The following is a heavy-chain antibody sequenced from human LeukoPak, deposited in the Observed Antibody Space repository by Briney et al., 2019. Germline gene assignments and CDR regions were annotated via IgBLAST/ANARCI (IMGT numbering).Heavy chain of an antibody. CDR2: ISGSGGGT. J-gene: IGHJ4*02. CDR1: GFTFSTYA. Sequence: GGSLRLSCAASGFTFSTYAMSWVPQAPGKGLEWVSGISGSGGGTYYADSVKGRFTISRDNSKNTLYLQMNSLRAEDTAVYYCAKDKSCSTVSCYVGYWGQGTLVTVSS. CDR3: AKDKSCSTVSCYVGY. V-gene: IGHV3-23*01. D-gene: IGHD2-2*01.